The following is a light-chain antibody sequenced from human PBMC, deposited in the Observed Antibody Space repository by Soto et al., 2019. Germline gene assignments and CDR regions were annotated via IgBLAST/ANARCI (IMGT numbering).Light chain of an antibody. J-gene: IGKJ2*01. Sequence: EIVLAQSPGTLSLSPGERATLSCRASQSVSSSYLAWYQQKPGQAPRLLIYGSSNRATGISGRFSGSGSGTDFTLTISRLEPEDFAVYYCQQYGRSPPYTFGQGTKVDIK. V-gene: IGKV3-20*01. CDR1: QSVSSSY. CDR3: QQYGRSPPYT. CDR2: GSS.